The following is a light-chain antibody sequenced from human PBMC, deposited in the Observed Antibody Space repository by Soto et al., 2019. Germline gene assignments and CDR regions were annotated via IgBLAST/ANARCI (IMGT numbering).Light chain of an antibody. CDR2: RAS. V-gene: IGKV2-30*02. CDR1: QGRLHSDGNTY. J-gene: IGKJ1*01. CDR3: MQGTHWPWT. Sequence: DVEMTQSPLSLPVSLGQPASISVRCRQGRLHSDGNTYLNWFQQRPGQSPRRLISRASQRDSGVPDRFSGSGSGTDFTLKISRVEAEDVAVYYCMQGTHWPWTLGQGTKVDIK.